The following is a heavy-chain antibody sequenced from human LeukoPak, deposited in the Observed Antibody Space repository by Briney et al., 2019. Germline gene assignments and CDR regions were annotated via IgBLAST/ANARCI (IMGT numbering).Heavy chain of an antibody. CDR3: ARVRGYCSSTSCPNWFDP. CDR1: GYTFTSYG. D-gene: IGHD2-2*01. J-gene: IGHJ5*02. V-gene: IGHV1-18*01. CDR2: ISAYNGNT. Sequence: EASVKVSCKASGYTFTSYGISWVRQAPGQGLEWMGWISAYNGNTNYAQKLQGRVTMTTDTSTSTAYMELRSLRSDDTAVYYCARVRGYCSSTSCPNWFDPWGQGTLVTVSS.